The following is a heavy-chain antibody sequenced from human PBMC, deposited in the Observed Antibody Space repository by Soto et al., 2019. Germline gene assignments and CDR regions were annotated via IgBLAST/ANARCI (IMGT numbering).Heavy chain of an antibody. CDR1: GGSISSGGYY. V-gene: IGHV4-31*03. J-gene: IGHJ5*02. CDR2: IYYSGST. CDR3: ARESVVVAPTWFDP. D-gene: IGHD2-15*01. Sequence: PSETLSLTCTVSGGSISSGGYYWSWIRQHPGKGLEWIGYIYYSGSTYYNPSLKSRVTISVDTSKNQFSLKLSSVTAADTAVYYCARESVVVAPTWFDPWGQGTLVTVSS.